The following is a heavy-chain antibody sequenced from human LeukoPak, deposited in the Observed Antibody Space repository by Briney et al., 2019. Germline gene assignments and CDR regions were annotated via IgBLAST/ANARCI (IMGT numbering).Heavy chain of an antibody. CDR2: MYYSGST. J-gene: IGHJ4*02. CDR1: GGSISSSSYY. D-gene: IGHD3-22*01. Sequence: SETLSLTCTVSGGSISSSSYYWCWIRQPPGKGLEWIGNMYYSGSTYYNPSLKSRVTISVDTSKNQFSLKLSSVTAADTAVYYCASGYDNSGYYYVPDYWGQGTLVTVSS. CDR3: ASGYDNSGYYYVPDY. V-gene: IGHV4-39*01.